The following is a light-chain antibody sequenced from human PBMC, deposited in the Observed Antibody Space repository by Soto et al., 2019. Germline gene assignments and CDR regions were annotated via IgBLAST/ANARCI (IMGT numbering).Light chain of an antibody. CDR1: TSNLGAGYD. CDR2: GNR. J-gene: IGLJ3*02. Sequence: QSVLTQPPSVSGAPGQRVTLSCTGNTSNLGAGYDVHWYQQLPGAPPKLVIFGNRNRPSGVPERFSGSKSGTSASLAITGLQAEDEADYYCQAYDYSLTASVFGGGTKLTVL. V-gene: IGLV1-40*01. CDR3: QAYDYSLTASV.